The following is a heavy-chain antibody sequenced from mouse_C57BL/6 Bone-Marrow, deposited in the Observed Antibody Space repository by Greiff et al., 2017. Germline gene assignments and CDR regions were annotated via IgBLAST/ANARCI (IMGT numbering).Heavy chain of an antibody. V-gene: IGHV5-6*01. D-gene: IGHD2-12*01. Sequence: EVKLVESGGDLVKPGGSLKLSCAASGFTFSSYGMSWVRQTPDKRLEWVATISSGGSYTYYPDSVKGRFTISRDNAKNTLYLQMSSLKSEDTAMYYCARQIVPCAYWGQGTLVTVSA. CDR2: ISSGGSYT. CDR3: ARQIVPCAY. CDR1: GFTFSSYG. J-gene: IGHJ3*01.